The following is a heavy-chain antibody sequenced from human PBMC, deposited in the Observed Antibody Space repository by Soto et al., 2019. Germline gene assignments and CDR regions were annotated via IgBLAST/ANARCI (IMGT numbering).Heavy chain of an antibody. J-gene: IGHJ5*02. Sequence: SETLSLTCSVSGSSMTTYYWHWIRQPPGKGLEWIGYIYYTGTTTYNPSLKSRLTISVDTSKNQFSMKLRSVTAADTAVYYCARSIDPWGQGTLVTVSS. CDR3: ARSIDP. CDR2: IYYTGTT. CDR1: GSSMTTYY. V-gene: IGHV4-59*12.